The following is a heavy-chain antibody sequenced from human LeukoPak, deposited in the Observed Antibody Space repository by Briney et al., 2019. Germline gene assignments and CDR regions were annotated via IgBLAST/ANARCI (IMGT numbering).Heavy chain of an antibody. D-gene: IGHD1-26*01. CDR3: ARGGTVRNGMDV. V-gene: IGHV4-59*01. J-gene: IGHJ6*02. CDR2: IYYSGST. CDR1: GGSISSYY. Sequence: KASETLSLTCTVSGGSISSYYWSWIRQPPGKGLEWIGYIYYSGSTNYNPSLKSRVTISVDTSRNQFSLKLSSVTAADTAVYYCARGGTVRNGMDVCGQGTTVTVSS.